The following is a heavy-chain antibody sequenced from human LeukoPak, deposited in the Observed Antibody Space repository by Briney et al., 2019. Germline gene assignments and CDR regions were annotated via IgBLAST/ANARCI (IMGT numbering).Heavy chain of an antibody. CDR3: AKDRHALAYSPFDY. CDR1: GFNFSSYA. J-gene: IGHJ4*02. CDR2: VSGSGGST. V-gene: IGHV3-23*01. D-gene: IGHD6-13*01. Sequence: PGGSLRLSCAGSGFNFSSYAMSWVRQAPGKGLEWVSAVSGSGGSTYYADSVKGRFTISRDNSKNTLYLQMNSLRAEDTAVYYCAKDRHALAYSPFDYWGQGTLVTVSS.